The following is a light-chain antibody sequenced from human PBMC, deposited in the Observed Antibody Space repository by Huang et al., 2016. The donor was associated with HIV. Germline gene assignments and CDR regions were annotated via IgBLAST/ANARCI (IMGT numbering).Light chain of an antibody. CDR2: KAT. V-gene: IGKV1-5*03. J-gene: IGKJ2*01. CDR3: QQYNDYSVT. Sequence: DIQMTQFPSTLSASLGDRVTITCRATQTISTWLAWYQQKPGKAPKLLIYKATSLESGVPPRFSGSGSGTEFTLTISNLQPDDFATDYCQQYNDYSVTFGQGTKLEIK. CDR1: QTISTW.